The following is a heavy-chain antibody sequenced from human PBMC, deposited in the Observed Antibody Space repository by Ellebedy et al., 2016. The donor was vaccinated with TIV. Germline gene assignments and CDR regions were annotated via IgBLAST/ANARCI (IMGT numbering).Heavy chain of an antibody. V-gene: IGHV3-7*01. J-gene: IGHJ2*01. D-gene: IGHD5-12*01. Sequence: PGGSLRLSCAASGFTFSDHYMDWVRQAPGRGLEWVDNMNEDGTKKNFVDSVGGRFTISRDDAGNSLFLQMNSLGAEDTAVYYCSRANYDASYLWGRGTLVTVSS. CDR3: SRANYDASYL. CDR2: MNEDGTKK. CDR1: GFTFSDHY.